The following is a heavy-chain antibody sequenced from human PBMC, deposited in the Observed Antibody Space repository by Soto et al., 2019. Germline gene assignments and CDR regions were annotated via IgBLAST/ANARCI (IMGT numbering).Heavy chain of an antibody. CDR1: GGYISSGDYY. V-gene: IGHV4-30-4*01. CDR3: ATSETLRNWSAP. CDR2: IYYSGST. Sequence: QVQLQESGPGLVKPSQTLSLTCTVSGGYISSGDYYWSWIRQPPEQGLEWIGYIYYSGSTYYNPSLKSRVTIAAEASTNQFSRKLSCVTAADTAVYYCATSETLRNWSAPWGHRTLVTVSS. J-gene: IGHJ5*02.